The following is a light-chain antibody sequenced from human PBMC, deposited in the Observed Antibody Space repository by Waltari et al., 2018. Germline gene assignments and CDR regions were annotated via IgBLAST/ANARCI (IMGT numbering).Light chain of an antibody. V-gene: IGKV1-5*03. CDR3: QQYNNNSPFA. Sequence: IQMTQSPSTLSASVVDRVTITCRASQSVASWVAWYQQKSGKAPKLLIYKASTLESGVPSRFSGSGSGTEFTLSITSLQPDDFATYYCQQYNNNSPFAFGPGTRVDIK. CDR1: QSVASW. J-gene: IGKJ3*01. CDR2: KAS.